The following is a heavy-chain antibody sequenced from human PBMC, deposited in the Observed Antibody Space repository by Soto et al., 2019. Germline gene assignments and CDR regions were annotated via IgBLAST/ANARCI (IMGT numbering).Heavy chain of an antibody. J-gene: IGHJ6*03. CDR1: GGSFSGYY. CDR3: ARGHYEYIWGSLVSAHYYMDV. D-gene: IGHD3-16*01. Sequence: SETLSLTCAVYGGSFSGYYWSWIRQPPGKGLEWIGEINHSGSTNYSPSLKSRVTISVDTSKNQFSLKLSSVTAADTAVYYCARGHYEYIWGSLVSAHYYMDVWGKGTTVTVSS. CDR2: INHSGST. V-gene: IGHV4-34*01.